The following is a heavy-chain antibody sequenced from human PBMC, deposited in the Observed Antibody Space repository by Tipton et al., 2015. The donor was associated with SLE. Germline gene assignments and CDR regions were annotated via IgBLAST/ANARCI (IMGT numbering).Heavy chain of an antibody. CDR3: ARDLVSFLHYDTSAYYFEY. Sequence: GSLRLSCAASGFTFSTYWMSWVRQAPGKGLEWVANIKPDGSEKYYGDSVKGRFTISRDNTKNSLYMRMNSLRAEDTAVYYCARDLVSFLHYDTSAYYFEYWGQGTLVTVSS. CDR2: IKPDGSEK. J-gene: IGHJ4*02. CDR1: GFTFSTYW. D-gene: IGHD3-22*01. V-gene: IGHV3-7*01.